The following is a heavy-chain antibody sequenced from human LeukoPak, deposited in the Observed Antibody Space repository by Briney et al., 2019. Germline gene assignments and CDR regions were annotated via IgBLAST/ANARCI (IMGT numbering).Heavy chain of an antibody. CDR2: ITSGGST. J-gene: IGHJ4*02. D-gene: IGHD5-12*01. CDR3: AKGGSGYDYFDY. CDR1: GFTFSNYA. V-gene: IGHV3-23*01. Sequence: QTGGSLRLSCAASGFTFSNYAMSWVRQAPGKGLEWVSGITSGGSTNYADSVKGRFTISRDNSNNTLYLQMSSLRAEDTAVYYCAKGGSGYDYFDYWGQGDLVTVSS.